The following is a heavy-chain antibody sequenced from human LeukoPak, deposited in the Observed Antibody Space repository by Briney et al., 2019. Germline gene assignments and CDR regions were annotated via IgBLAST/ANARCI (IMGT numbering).Heavy chain of an antibody. CDR2: MNPNSGNT. J-gene: IGHJ6*02. V-gene: IGHV1-8*03. CDR1: GYTFTSYD. D-gene: IGHD1-1*01. CDR3: AREAATGTTLPPYYYGMDV. Sequence: GASVKVSCKASGYTFTSYDINWVRQATGQGLEWMGWMNPNSGNTGYAQKFQGRVTITRNTSISTAYMELSSLRSEDTAVYYCAREAATGTTLPPYYYGMDVWGQGTTVTVSS.